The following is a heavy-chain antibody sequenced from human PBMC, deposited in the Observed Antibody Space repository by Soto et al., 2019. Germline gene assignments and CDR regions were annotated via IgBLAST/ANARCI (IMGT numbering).Heavy chain of an antibody. CDR2: INPSGGST. V-gene: IGHV1-46*01. J-gene: IGHJ3*02. D-gene: IGHD4-17*01. Sequence: ASVKVSCKASGYTFTSYYMHWVRQAPGQGLEWMGIINPSGGSTSYAQKFQGRVTMTRDTSTGTVYMELSSLRAEDMAVYYCARLYDYGDYVYAFDIWGQGTMVTVSS. CDR3: ARLYDYGDYVYAFDI. CDR1: GYTFTSYY.